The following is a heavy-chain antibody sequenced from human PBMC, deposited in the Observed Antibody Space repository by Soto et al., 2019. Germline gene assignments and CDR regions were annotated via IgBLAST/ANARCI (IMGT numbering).Heavy chain of an antibody. D-gene: IGHD6-19*01. CDR1: GGSFSGYY. V-gene: IGHV4-34*01. CDR2: INHRGST. J-gene: IGHJ4*02. Sequence: QVQLQQWGAGLLKPSETLSLTCAVYGGSFSGYYWSWIRQPPGKGLEWIGEINHRGSTNYNPSLKSRVTISADTSKNQFSLKLSSVTAADTAVYYCARKYSSGGYHFDYWGQGTLVTVSS. CDR3: ARKYSSGGYHFDY.